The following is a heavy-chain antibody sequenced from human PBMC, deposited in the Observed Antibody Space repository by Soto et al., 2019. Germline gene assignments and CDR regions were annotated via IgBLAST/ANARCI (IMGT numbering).Heavy chain of an antibody. CDR1: GYTFTSYY. Sequence: GASVKVSCKASGYTFTSYYMHWVRQAPGQGLEWMGIINPSGGSTSYAQKFQGRVTMTRDTSTSTVYMELSSLRSEDTAVYYCARGSGSYYSWAEYFQHWGQGTLVTVSS. J-gene: IGHJ1*01. CDR2: INPSGGST. V-gene: IGHV1-46*01. D-gene: IGHD1-26*01. CDR3: ARGSGSYYSWAEYFQH.